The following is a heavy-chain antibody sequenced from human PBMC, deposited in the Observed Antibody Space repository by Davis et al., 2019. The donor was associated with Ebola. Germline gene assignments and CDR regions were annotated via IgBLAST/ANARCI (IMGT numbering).Heavy chain of an antibody. Sequence: SETLSLTCTVSARSITSSSYYCGWTRHPPGKGLEWTGRIYYSGSTYYNPSLKSRVTISVDTSKNQVSLKLSSVTAADTAVYYCARYPGMAAAGTGYYYGMDVWGQGTTVTVSS. D-gene: IGHD6-13*01. J-gene: IGHJ6*02. CDR3: ARYPGMAAAGTGYYYGMDV. CDR1: ARSITSSSYY. V-gene: IGHV4-39*01. CDR2: IYYSGST.